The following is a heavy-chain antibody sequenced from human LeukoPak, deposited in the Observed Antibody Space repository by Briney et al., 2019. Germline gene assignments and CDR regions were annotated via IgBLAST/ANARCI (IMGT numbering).Heavy chain of an antibody. CDR1: GFTFSSYS. D-gene: IGHD3-22*01. CDR2: ISSSSSYI. CDR3: ARDVGYYDSSGSFDY. V-gene: IGHV3-21*01. J-gene: IGHJ4*02. Sequence: GGSLRLSCAASGFTFSSYSMNWVRQAPGKGLEWVSSISSSSSYIYYADSVKGRFTISRDDAKNSLYLQMNSLRAEDTAVYYCARDVGYYDSSGSFDYWGQGTLVTVSS.